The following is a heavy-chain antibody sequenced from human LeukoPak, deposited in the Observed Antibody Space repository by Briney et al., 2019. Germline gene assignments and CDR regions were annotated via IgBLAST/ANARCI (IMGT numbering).Heavy chain of an antibody. CDR2: ISSSGSTI. Sequence: GGSLRLSCAASGFTFSSYEMNWVRQAPGKGLEWVSYISSSGSTIYYADSVKGRFTISRDNAKNSLYLQMNSLRAEDTAVYYCARVPERWLQPQTPFRHVDYWGQGTLVTVSS. CDR1: GFTFSSYE. D-gene: IGHD5-24*01. V-gene: IGHV3-48*03. J-gene: IGHJ4*02. CDR3: ARVPERWLQPQTPFRHVDY.